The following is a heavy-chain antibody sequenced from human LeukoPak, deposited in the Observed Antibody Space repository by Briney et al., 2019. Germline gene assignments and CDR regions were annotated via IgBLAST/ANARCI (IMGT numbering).Heavy chain of an antibody. D-gene: IGHD6-19*01. CDR3: ARMAVSGRDNWFDP. CDR1: GYTFTGYY. Sequence: GASVKVSCKASGYTFTGYYMHWVRQAPGDSLEWMGWINPNSGDTDYAQKFQGRVTVTSDTSISTAYMELSRLRSDDTAVYYCARMAVSGRDNWFDPWGPGSLVTVSS. CDR2: INPNSGDT. J-gene: IGHJ5*02. V-gene: IGHV1-2*02.